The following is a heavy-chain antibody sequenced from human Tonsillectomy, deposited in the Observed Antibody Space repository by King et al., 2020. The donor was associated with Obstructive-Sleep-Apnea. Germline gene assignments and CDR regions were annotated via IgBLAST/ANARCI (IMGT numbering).Heavy chain of an antibody. CDR1: GFTFSSCA. V-gene: IGHV3-23*04. Sequence: VQLVESGGGLVQPGGSLRISCVVSGFTFSSCAMSWVRQATGKGMEWVSSISASGDNTYYADSVKGRFTISRDNSKNTLYLQMNSLRADDTAIYYCAKGTSYYFDSSSYYPTDYLDYWGQGTLVTVSS. D-gene: IGHD3-22*01. CDR2: ISASGDNT. CDR3: AKGTSYYFDSSSYYPTDYLDY. J-gene: IGHJ4*02.